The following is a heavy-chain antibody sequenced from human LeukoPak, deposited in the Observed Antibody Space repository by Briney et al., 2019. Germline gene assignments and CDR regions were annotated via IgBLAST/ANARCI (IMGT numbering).Heavy chain of an antibody. J-gene: IGHJ6*03. CDR2: IIPTFGTA. CDR3: ARVVSYYYYYMDV. V-gene: IGHV1-69*13. CDR1: EGTFSSYA. Sequence: SVKVSCKASEGTFSSYAISWVRQAPGQGLEWMGGIIPTFGTANYAQKFQGRVTITADESTSTAYMELSSLRSEDTAVYYCARVVSYYYYYMDVWGKGTTVTVSS.